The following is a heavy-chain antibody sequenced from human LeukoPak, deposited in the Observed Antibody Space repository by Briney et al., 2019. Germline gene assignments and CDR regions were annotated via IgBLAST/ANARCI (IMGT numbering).Heavy chain of an antibody. CDR2: MNPNSGNT. D-gene: IGHD6-6*01. CDR1: VYTFTIYY. J-gene: IGHJ4*02. Sequence: AVKLSRKSSVYTFTIYYIHWVRQPTAQGLEWMGCMNPNSGNTSYAQTVQGRVTMTSNTSKSTAYMEMSSLRSEDTAVYYCARVVSIEARLLFGYWGQGTLVTVSS. CDR3: ARVVSIEARLLFGY. V-gene: IGHV1-8*01.